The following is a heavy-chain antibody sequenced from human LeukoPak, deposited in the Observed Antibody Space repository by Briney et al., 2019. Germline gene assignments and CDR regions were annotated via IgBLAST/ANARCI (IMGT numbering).Heavy chain of an antibody. CDR2: INHSGST. V-gene: IGHV4-34*01. Sequence: YPSETLSLTCAVYGGSFSGYYWSWIRQPPGKGLEWIGEINHSGSTNYNPSLKSRVTISVDTSKNQFSLKLSSVTAADTAVYYCARTRGYRDPSQFDYWGQGTLVTVSS. J-gene: IGHJ4*02. CDR1: GGSFSGYY. D-gene: IGHD5-18*01. CDR3: ARTRGYRDPSQFDY.